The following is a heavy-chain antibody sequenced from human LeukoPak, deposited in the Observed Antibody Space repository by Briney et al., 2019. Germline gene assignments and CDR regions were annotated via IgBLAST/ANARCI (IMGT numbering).Heavy chain of an antibody. CDR2: INHSGST. Sequence: SETLSLTCAVYGGSFRGYYWSWIRQPPGKGLEWIGEINHSGSTNYNPSLKSRVTISVDTSKNQFSLKLSSVTAADTAVYYCARIDDIPQDWGQGTLVTVSS. V-gene: IGHV4-34*01. CDR3: ARIDDIPQD. D-gene: IGHD3-9*01. CDR1: GGSFRGYY. J-gene: IGHJ4*02.